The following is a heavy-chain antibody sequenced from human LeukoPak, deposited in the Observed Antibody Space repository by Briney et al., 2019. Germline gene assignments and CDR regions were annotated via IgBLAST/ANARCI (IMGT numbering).Heavy chain of an antibody. CDR2: MNPNSGNT. V-gene: IGHV1-8*01. Sequence: ASVKVSCKASGYTFTSYDINWVRQATGQGLEWMGWMNPNSGNTGYAQKFQGRVTMTRNTSISTAYMELSSLRSEDTAVYYCARGLRQDGSSSWYDWFDPWGQGTLVTVSS. CDR1: GYTFTSYD. CDR3: ARGLRQDGSSSWYDWFDP. D-gene: IGHD6-13*01. J-gene: IGHJ5*02.